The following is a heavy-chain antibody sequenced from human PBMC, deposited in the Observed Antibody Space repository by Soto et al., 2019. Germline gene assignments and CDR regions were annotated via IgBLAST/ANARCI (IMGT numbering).Heavy chain of an antibody. CDR3: ARTVTPSKYNYYYMDV. CDR1: GGSFSGYY. V-gene: IGHV4-34*01. CDR2: INHSGST. Sequence: PSETLSLTCAVYGGSFSGYYWSWIRQPPGKGLEWIGEINHSGSTNYNPSLKSRVTISVDTSKNQFSLKLSSVTAADTAVYYCARTVTPSKYNYYYMDVWGKGTTVTVSS. D-gene: IGHD4-4*01. J-gene: IGHJ6*03.